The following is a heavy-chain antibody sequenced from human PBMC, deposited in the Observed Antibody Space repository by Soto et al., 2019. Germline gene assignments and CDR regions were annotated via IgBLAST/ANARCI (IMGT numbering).Heavy chain of an antibody. J-gene: IGHJ3*02. V-gene: IGHV1-18*01. CDR3: ARERAARARPLDRDAFDI. CDR1: GYTFTSYG. D-gene: IGHD6-6*01. Sequence: GPSVKVSCKASGYTFTSYGISWVRQAPGQGLEWMGWISAYNGNTNYAQKLQGRVTMTTDTSTSTAYMELRSLRSDDTAVYYCARERAARARPLDRDAFDIWGQGTMVTV. CDR2: ISAYNGNT.